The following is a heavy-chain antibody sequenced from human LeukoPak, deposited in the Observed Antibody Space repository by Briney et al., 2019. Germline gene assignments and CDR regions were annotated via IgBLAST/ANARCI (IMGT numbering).Heavy chain of an antibody. Sequence: ASVKVSCKASGYTFTSYGISWVRQAPGQGLEWMGWISAYNGNTNYAQKLQGRVTMTTDTPTSTAYMELRSLRSDDTAVYYCARDFSVAIFGVVPFDYWGQGTLVTVSS. D-gene: IGHD3-3*01. CDR2: ISAYNGNT. CDR3: ARDFSVAIFGVVPFDY. CDR1: GYTFTSYG. J-gene: IGHJ4*02. V-gene: IGHV1-18*01.